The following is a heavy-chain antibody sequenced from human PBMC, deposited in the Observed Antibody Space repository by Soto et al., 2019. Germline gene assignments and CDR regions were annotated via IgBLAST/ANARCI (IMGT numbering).Heavy chain of an antibody. V-gene: IGHV3-23*01. D-gene: IGHD3-9*01. Sequence: PGGSLRLSCVASGFTFSSFIMSWVRQAPGKGLEWVSAISANGIGAYYTDSVKGRFTISRDNSKNTLYLQMNSLRAEDTAVYYCARDDQYYDILTGYGRYGMDVWGQGTTVTVSS. J-gene: IGHJ6*02. CDR1: GFTFSSFI. CDR3: ARDDQYYDILTGYGRYGMDV. CDR2: ISANGIGA.